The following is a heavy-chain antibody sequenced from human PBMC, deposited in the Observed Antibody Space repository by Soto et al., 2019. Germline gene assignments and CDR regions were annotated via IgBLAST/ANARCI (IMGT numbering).Heavy chain of an antibody. Sequence: QLQLQESGSRLVKASQTLSLTCAVSGGSISSGGFSCNWIRQPPGKGLEWIGYIYHSGSTYFNPSLHSRVTMSVDRSTNPFSLKLSSVTAADTAVYYCASRVSDYFDYWGQGTPVTVSS. V-gene: IGHV4-30-2*01. J-gene: IGHJ4*02. CDR1: GGSISSGGFS. CDR3: ASRVSDYFDY. CDR2: IYHSGST. D-gene: IGHD6-19*01.